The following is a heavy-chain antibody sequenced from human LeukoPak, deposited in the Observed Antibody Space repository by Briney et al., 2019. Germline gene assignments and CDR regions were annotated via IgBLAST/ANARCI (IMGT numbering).Heavy chain of an antibody. CDR3: ARQEARDYYYEGLDY. CDR1: GFTFSSSW. D-gene: IGHD3-22*01. CDR2: VNGDGTGT. Sequence: GGSLRLSCAASGFTFSSSWMHWVRQAPGKGLIWVSRVNGDGTGTIYADSVKGRFTIDRDNSKKTVYLQMNSLRPDDTAIYFCARQEARDYYYEGLDYWGQGNLVTVSS. V-gene: IGHV3-74*01. J-gene: IGHJ4*02.